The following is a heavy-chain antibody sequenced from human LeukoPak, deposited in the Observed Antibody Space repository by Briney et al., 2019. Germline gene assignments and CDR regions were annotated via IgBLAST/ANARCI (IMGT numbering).Heavy chain of an antibody. D-gene: IGHD2/OR15-2a*01. Sequence: GGSLRLSCAASGFTVSSNYMSWVRQAPGKGLEWVSVIYSGGSTYYADSVKGRFTISRDNSKNTLDLQMNSLRAEDTAVYYCARDNSLGHYFDYWGQGTLVTVSS. J-gene: IGHJ4*02. CDR2: IYSGGST. V-gene: IGHV3-66*01. CDR1: GFTVSSNY. CDR3: ARDNSLGHYFDY.